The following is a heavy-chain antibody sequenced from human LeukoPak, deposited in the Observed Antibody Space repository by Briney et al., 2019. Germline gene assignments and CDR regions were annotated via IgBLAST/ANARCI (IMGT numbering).Heavy chain of an antibody. CDR1: GGSFSGYY. J-gene: IGHJ4*02. V-gene: IGHV4-34*01. D-gene: IGHD6-13*01. Sequence: SETLSLTCAVYGGSFSGYYWSWIRQPPGKGLEWIGEINHSGSTNYNPSLKSRVTISVDTSKNQFSLKLSSVTAADTAVYYCARGGGTRRIAAADLDYWGQGTLVTVSS. CDR2: INHSGST. CDR3: ARGGGTRRIAAADLDY.